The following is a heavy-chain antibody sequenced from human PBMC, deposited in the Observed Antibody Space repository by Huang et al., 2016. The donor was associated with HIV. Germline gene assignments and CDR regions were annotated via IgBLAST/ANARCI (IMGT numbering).Heavy chain of an antibody. J-gene: IGHJ3*01. CDR3: AKRGGAWGSPYAFDL. V-gene: IGHV1-69*13. CDR2: IIPRFGTG. Sequence: QVQLVQSGAEVRKPGSSVKVSCRASGGSFNHFGINWVRQAPGQGFEWMCGIIPRFGTGNDAQGFKDRVTITANETTGVVHLEVTSLRSDDTAVYFCAKRGGAWGSPYAFDLWGPGTMVTVSS. CDR1: GGSFNHFG. D-gene: IGHD3-16*01.